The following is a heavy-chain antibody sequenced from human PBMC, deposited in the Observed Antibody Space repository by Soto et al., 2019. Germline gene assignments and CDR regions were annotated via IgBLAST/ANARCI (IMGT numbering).Heavy chain of an antibody. CDR3: AGSLNIVVVPAAPPLDDAFDI. CDR1: GYTFTSYD. J-gene: IGHJ3*02. Sequence: ASVKVSCKASGYTFTSYDINWVRQATGQGLEWMGWMNPNSGSTGYAQKFQGRVTMTRNTSISTAYMELSSLRSEDTAVYYCAGSLNIVVVPAAPPLDDAFDIWGQGTMVTVSS. CDR2: MNPNSGST. D-gene: IGHD2-2*01. V-gene: IGHV1-8*01.